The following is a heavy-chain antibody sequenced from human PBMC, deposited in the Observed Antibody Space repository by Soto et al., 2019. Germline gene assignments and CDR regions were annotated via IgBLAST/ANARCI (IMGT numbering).Heavy chain of an antibody. V-gene: IGHV4-39*01. CDR3: ARHKGGYYSGVDV. CDR1: GGSISSNSYY. Sequence: QLQLQESGPGLVKPSETLSLTCTVSGGSISSNSYYWAWIRQPPGKGLEWIGNIYYSGTTYYNPSLKSRVTISVDTSKNPFSLKLSSVTAADTAVYYCARHKGGYYSGVDVWGQGTTVTVSS. J-gene: IGHJ6*02. D-gene: IGHD3-16*01. CDR2: IYYSGTT.